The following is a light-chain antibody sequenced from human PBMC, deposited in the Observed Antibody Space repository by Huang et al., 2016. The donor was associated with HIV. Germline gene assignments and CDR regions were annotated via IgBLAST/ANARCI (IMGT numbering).Light chain of an antibody. J-gene: IGKJ1*01. Sequence: EIVMTQSPGTLSLSPGARATLSCRPSQSVSSNLAWYQHKPGQAPRRLIYGASTRATGVPARFSGSGSVTEFTLTISSLQSDDFVVYYCQQYQDWPRTFGQGTKVEIK. V-gene: IGKV3-15*01. CDR1: QSVSSN. CDR3: QQYQDWPRT. CDR2: GAS.